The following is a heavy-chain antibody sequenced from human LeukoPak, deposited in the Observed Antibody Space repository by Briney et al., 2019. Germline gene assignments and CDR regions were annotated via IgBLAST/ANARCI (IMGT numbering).Heavy chain of an antibody. CDR3: AVSGIQLWSSRYYYGMDV. CDR2: IYYSGST. D-gene: IGHD5-18*01. CDR1: GGSISSYY. Sequence: SETLSLTCTVSGGSISSYYWSWIRQPPGKGLEWIGYIYYSGSTNYNPSLKSRVTISVDTSKNQFSLKLSSVTAADTAVYYCAVSGIQLWSSRYYYGMDVWGQGTTVTVSS. J-gene: IGHJ6*02. V-gene: IGHV4-59*01.